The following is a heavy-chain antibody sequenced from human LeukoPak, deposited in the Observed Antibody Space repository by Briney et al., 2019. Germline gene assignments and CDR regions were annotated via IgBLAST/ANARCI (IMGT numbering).Heavy chain of an antibody. D-gene: IGHD2-15*01. Sequence: ASVKVSCKASGYTFTNYGITWVRQASGQGIEWMGWISAYTGKTNSAQKLQGRVTMTTDTSTSTGYMELRRLRSDDTAVYYCARGDGYCSGGSCMIFDYWGQGTLVTVSS. CDR1: GYTFTNYG. V-gene: IGHV1-18*01. CDR2: ISAYTGKT. CDR3: ARGDGYCSGGSCMIFDY. J-gene: IGHJ4*02.